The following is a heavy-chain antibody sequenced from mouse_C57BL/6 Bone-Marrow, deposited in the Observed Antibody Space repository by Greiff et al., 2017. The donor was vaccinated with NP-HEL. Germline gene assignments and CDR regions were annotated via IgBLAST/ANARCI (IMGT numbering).Heavy chain of an antibody. CDR3: ARHLLTGDY. V-gene: IGHV5-12*01. Sequence: DVQLQESGGGLVQPGGSLKLSCAASGFTFSDYYMYWVRQTPEKRLEWVAYISNGGGSTYYPDTVKGRFTISRDNAKNTLYLQMSRLKSEDTAMYYCARHLLTGDYWGQGTSVTVSS. CDR2: ISNGGGST. J-gene: IGHJ4*01. D-gene: IGHD4-1*01. CDR1: GFTFSDYY.